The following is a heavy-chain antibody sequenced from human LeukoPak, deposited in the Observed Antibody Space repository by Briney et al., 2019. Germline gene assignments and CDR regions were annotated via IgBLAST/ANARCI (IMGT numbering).Heavy chain of an antibody. J-gene: IGHJ6*03. CDR3: ARRESTYQNYYYFYYMDV. V-gene: IGHV5-51*01. CDR1: GYSFTSYW. CDR2: IYPGDSDT. Sequence: GESLKISCKGSGYSFTSYWIGWVRQMPGKGLEWMGIIYPGDSDTRYSPSFQGQVTISADKSISTAYLQWSSLKASDTAMYYCARRESTYQNYYYFYYMDVWGKGTTVTVSS.